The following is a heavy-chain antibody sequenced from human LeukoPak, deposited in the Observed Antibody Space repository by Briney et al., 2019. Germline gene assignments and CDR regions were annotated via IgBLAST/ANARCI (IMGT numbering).Heavy chain of an antibody. CDR1: GFTVSSNY. CDR3: ASPSSRSYYYDSSGYYLLY. CDR2: IYSGGST. Sequence: PGGSLRLSCAASGFTVSSNYMSWVRQAPGKGLEWVSVIYSGGSTYYADSVKGRFTISGDNSKNTLYLQMNSLRAEDTAVYYCASPSSRSYYYDSSGYYLLYWGQGTLVTVSS. V-gene: IGHV3-53*01. J-gene: IGHJ4*02. D-gene: IGHD3-22*01.